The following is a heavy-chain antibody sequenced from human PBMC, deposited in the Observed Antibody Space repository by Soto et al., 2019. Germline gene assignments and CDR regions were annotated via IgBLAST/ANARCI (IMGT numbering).Heavy chain of an antibody. CDR2: IHYSGNT. V-gene: IGHV4-39*01. CDR3: ARQLRLGSPKYYFEY. J-gene: IGHJ4*02. D-gene: IGHD1-26*01. CDR1: GGSINSDSYY. Sequence: QLQLQESGPGLVKPSETLSLTCTVSGGSINSDSYYWGWIRQPPGKGLEWIGNIHYSGNTYYNPSLNSRVTMSVDTSRNQFSLQLTSVTAADTAVYYCARQLRLGSPKYYFEYWGQGT.